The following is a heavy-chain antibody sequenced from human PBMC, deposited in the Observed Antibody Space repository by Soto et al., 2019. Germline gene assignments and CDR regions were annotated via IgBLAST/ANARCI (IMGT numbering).Heavy chain of an antibody. CDR3: ARRPRGYCSGGSCYPKNYYYYYYMDV. CDR2: INHSGST. D-gene: IGHD2-15*01. V-gene: IGHV4-34*01. Sequence: SETLSLTCAVYGGSFSGYYWSWIRQPPGKGLEWIGEINHSGSTNYNPSLKSRVTISVDTSKNQFSLKLSSVTAADTAVYYCARRPRGYCSGGSCYPKNYYYYYYMDVWGKGTTVTVSS. CDR1: GGSFSGYY. J-gene: IGHJ6*03.